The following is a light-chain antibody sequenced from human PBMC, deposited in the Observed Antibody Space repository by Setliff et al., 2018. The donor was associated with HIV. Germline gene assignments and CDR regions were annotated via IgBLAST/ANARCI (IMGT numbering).Light chain of an antibody. CDR1: SGDVGCYNL. J-gene: IGLJ1*01. CDR3: CSNTGSNTFV. Sequence: QSALTQPASVSGSPGQSITISCTGTSGDVGCYNLVSWYQQQPGEPPKLMIYQASKRPSGVSNRFSGSKSGNTASLTISGLQAEDEADYYCCSNTGSNTFVFGSGTKVTVL. CDR2: QAS. V-gene: IGLV2-23*02.